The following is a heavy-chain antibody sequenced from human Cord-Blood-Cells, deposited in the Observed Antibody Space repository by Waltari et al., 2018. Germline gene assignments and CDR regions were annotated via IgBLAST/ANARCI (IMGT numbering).Heavy chain of an antibody. CDR1: GYTFTGSH. V-gene: IGHV1-2*02. D-gene: IGHD3-22*01. J-gene: IGHJ3*02. CDR2: INPNSGGT. CDR3: ARDPFDSSGYYGAFDI. Sequence: QVPLVQSGAEVKKPGASVKVSCKASGYTFTGSHIPCVRTAHGQGLEWMGWINPNSGGTNYAQKFQGRVTMTRDTSISTAYMELSRLRSDDTAVYYCARDPFDSSGYYGAFDIWGQGTMVTVSS.